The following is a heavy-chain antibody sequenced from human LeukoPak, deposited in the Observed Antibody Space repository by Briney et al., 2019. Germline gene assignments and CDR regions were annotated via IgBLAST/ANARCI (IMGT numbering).Heavy chain of an antibody. CDR2: ISGSGGST. J-gene: IGHJ4*02. V-gene: IGHV3-23*01. CDR3: ATGRGYNYGPFDY. D-gene: IGHD5-18*01. Sequence: GGSLRLSCAASGFTFSSYAMSWVRQAPGKGLEWVSAISGSGGSTYYADSVKGRFTISRDNSKNTLYLQMNSLRAEDTAVYYCATGRGYNYGPFDYWGQGTLVTVSS. CDR1: GFTFSSYA.